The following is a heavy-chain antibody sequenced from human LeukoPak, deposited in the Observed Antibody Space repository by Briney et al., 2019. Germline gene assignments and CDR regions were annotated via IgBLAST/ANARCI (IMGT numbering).Heavy chain of an antibody. J-gene: IGHJ5*02. CDR2: INPNSGVT. D-gene: IGHD3-3*01. V-gene: IGHV1-2*02. CDR3: ARSTIIGVRVKAPYVS. CDR1: GYTFTAHS. Sequence: ASVKLSCKASGYTFTAHSLHWVRQAPGQGLEWMVCINPNSGVTNAAQKFRGRVTVTRDTSISTAYKELSWLSSDYTAVHYCARSTIIGVRVKAPYVSWGLGSLVTVSS.